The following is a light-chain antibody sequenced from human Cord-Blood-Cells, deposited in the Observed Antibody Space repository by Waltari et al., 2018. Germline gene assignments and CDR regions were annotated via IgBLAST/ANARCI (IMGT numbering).Light chain of an antibody. CDR1: SSEVGGYNY. J-gene: IGLJ3*02. CDR3: SSYTSSSTRV. V-gene: IGLV2-14*01. Sequence: QSALTQPASVSGSPVQSITISCTGTSSEVGGYNYVSWYQQHPGTAPKLMIYDVSNRPSGVSNRFSGSKSGNTASLTISGLQAEDEADYYCSSYTSSSTRVFGGGTKLTVL. CDR2: DVS.